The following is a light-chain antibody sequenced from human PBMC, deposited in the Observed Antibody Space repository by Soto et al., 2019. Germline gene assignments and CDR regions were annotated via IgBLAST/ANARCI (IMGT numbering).Light chain of an antibody. CDR2: LGS. Sequence: DIVMTQSPLSLPVTPGEPASIPCRSSQSLLHSDGYNYLDWYLQRPGQSPQLLIYLGSHRASGVPDRFSGSGSGTDFTLKISRVEAEDVGVYYCMQRLQMRTFGQGTKVEI. V-gene: IGKV2-28*01. CDR1: QSLLHSDGYNY. CDR3: MQRLQMRT. J-gene: IGKJ1*01.